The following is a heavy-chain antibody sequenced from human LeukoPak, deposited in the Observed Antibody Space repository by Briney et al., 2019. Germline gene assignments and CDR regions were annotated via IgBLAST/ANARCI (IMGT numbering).Heavy chain of an antibody. V-gene: IGHV3-21*01. CDR2: ISNSNGNT. D-gene: IGHD3-10*02. CDR1: GFTFSNYA. CDR3: AELGITMIGGV. Sequence: GSLRLSCAASGFTFSNYAMSWVRQAPGKGLEWVSTISNSNGNTYYADSVKGRFTISRDNAKNSLYLQMNSLRAEDTAVYYCAELGITMIGGVWGKGTTVTISS. J-gene: IGHJ6*04.